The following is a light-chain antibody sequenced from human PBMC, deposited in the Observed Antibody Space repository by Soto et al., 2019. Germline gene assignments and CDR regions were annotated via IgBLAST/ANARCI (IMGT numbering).Light chain of an antibody. CDR2: NDY. J-gene: IGLJ2*01. CDR3: AVWDDSLSGVV. V-gene: IGLV1-47*02. Sequence: QSVLAQPPSASGTPGQRGTISCSGSTSNVGSNLASWYQQLPGSAPKLLIYNDYERPSGVPDRFSGSKSGTSASLGISGLRSEDEADYFCAVWDDSLSGVVFGGGTQLTVL. CDR1: TSNVGSNL.